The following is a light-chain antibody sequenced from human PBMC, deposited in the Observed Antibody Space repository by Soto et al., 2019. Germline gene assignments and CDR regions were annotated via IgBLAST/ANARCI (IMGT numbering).Light chain of an antibody. CDR1: SSDVGDYDY. CDR2: DVN. Sequence: QSVLTQPASVSGSPGQSITISCTGTSSDVGDYDYVSWYQQHPAKAPKLIIFDVNNRPSGVSNRFSGSKSGNTASLTISGLQAEDEADYYCSSYTSSSTVVFGGGTKVTVL. CDR3: SSYTSSSTVV. J-gene: IGLJ2*01. V-gene: IGLV2-14*01.